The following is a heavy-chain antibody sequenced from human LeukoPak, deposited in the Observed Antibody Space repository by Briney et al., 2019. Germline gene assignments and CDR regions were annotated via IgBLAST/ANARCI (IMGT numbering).Heavy chain of an antibody. D-gene: IGHD2-8*01. CDR2: INHSGST. CDR3: ARGSRAIVLMVYATARATFDY. V-gene: IGHV4-34*01. J-gene: IGHJ4*02. Sequence: PSETLSLTCAVYGGSFSGYYWSWIRQPPGKGLEWIGEINHSGSTNYNPSLKSRVTISVDTSKNQFSLKLSSVTAADTAVYYCARGSRAIVLMVYATARATFDYWGQGTLVTVSS. CDR1: GGSFSGYY.